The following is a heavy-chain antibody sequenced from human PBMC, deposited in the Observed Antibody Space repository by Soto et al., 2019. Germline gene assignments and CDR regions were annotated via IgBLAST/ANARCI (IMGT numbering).Heavy chain of an antibody. CDR2: IYYSGST. CDR1: GGSISSGGYY. Sequence: TLSLTCTVSGGSISSGGYYWSWIRQHPGKGLEWIGYIYYSGSTYYNPSLKSRVTISVDTSKNQFSLKLSSVTAADTAVYYCARDGSNYDILTGYYISGAFDIWGQGTMVTVSS. CDR3: ARDGSNYDILTGYYISGAFDI. V-gene: IGHV4-31*03. D-gene: IGHD3-9*01. J-gene: IGHJ3*02.